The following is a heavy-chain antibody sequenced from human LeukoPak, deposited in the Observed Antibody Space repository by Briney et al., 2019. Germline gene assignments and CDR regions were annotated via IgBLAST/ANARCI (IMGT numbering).Heavy chain of an antibody. V-gene: IGHV3-21*01. CDR1: GFTFSTYT. J-gene: IGHJ6*02. D-gene: IGHD3-22*01. CDR3: ARAYLYYYDSSGYYYYYGMDV. Sequence: GGSLRLSCTASGFTFSTYTMNWVRQAPGKGLEWVSSISSSSYYIYYADSVKGRFTISRDNAKNSLFLQMNSLRAEDTAVYYCARAYLYYYDSSGYYYYYGMDVWGQGTTVTVSS. CDR2: ISSSSYYI.